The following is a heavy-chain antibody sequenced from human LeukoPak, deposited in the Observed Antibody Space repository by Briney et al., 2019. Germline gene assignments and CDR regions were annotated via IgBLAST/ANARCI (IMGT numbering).Heavy chain of an antibody. CDR2: INPSGGST. CDR3: AREDVVLVAAVRYYYYGMDV. CDR1: GYNFISYY. D-gene: IGHD2-21*02. V-gene: IGHV1-46*01. Sequence: ASVKVSFKASGYNFISYYMHWVRQAPGQGLGWMGIINPSGGSTSYAQKFQDRVTMTRDTSTSTVYMELSSLKSEDTAVYYCAREDVVLVAAVRYYYYGMDVWGQGTTVTVSS. J-gene: IGHJ6*02.